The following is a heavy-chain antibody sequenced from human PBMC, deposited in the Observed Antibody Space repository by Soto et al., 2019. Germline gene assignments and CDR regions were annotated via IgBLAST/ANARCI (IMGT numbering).Heavy chain of an antibody. J-gene: IGHJ6*02. Sequence: GESLKISCRGSGYSFTNYWITWVRQMPGKGLEWMGRIDPSDSFATYSPSFQGHVTISADTSTTTAYLQWSSLKASDTAMYFCARHDGGGTTSSYYGMDVWGQGTTVTVSS. V-gene: IGHV5-10-1*01. CDR1: GYSFTNYW. D-gene: IGHD1-1*01. CDR3: ARHDGGGTTSSYYGMDV. CDR2: IDPSDSFA.